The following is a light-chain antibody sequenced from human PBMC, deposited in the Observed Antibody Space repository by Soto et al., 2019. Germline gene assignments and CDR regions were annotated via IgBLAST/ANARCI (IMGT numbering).Light chain of an antibody. J-gene: IGKJ1*01. CDR2: RTS. CDR1: ESVSSSF. CDR3: QHYGNSLWT. V-gene: IGKV3-20*01. Sequence: EVVLTQSPGTLSLSLGERATLSCRASESVSSSFLTWYQQKPGQAPRLLIYRTSNRVTGIPDRFSGSGSGTDFTLTISRLEPEDFAVYFCQHYGNSLWTFGQGTKVDIK.